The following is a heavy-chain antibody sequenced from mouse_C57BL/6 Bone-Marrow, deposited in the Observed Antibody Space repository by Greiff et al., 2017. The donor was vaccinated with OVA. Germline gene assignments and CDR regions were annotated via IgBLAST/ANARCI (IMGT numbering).Heavy chain of an antibody. D-gene: IGHD3-2*02. J-gene: IGHJ4*01. CDR3: ARVLRLRLDY. V-gene: IGHV5-16*01. CDR1: GFTFSDYY. Sequence: EVMLVESEGGLVQPGSSMKLSCTASGFTFSDYYMAWVRQVPEKGLEWVANINYDGSSTYYLDSLKSRFIISRDNAKNILYLQMSSLKSEDTATYYCARVLRLRLDYWGQGTSVTVSS. CDR2: INYDGSST.